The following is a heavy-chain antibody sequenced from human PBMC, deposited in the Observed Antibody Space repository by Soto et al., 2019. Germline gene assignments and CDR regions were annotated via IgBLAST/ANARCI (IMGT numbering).Heavy chain of an antibody. V-gene: IGHV4-34*01. J-gene: IGHJ4*02. Sequence: QVQLQQWGAGLLKPSETLSLTCAVYGGSFSTYYWTWIRQPPGKGLEWIGEINHSGSTNYNPSLKSRVTISVDTSQNQFSLKLSSVTAADTALYYCARARRGYSGYDCGFDYWGQGTLVTVSS. CDR3: ARARRGYSGYDCGFDY. CDR1: GGSFSTYY. D-gene: IGHD5-12*01. CDR2: INHSGST.